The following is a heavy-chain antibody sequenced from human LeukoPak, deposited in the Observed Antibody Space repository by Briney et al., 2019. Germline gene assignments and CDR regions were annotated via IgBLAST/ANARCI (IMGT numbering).Heavy chain of an antibody. CDR3: ALAVAGEVDY. CDR1: GFTFSSYS. D-gene: IGHD6-19*01. CDR2: ISSSSSYI. V-gene: IGHV3-21*01. Sequence: GGSLRLSCEASGFTFSSYSMNWVRQAPGKGLEWVSSISSSSSYIYYADSVKGRFTISRDNAKNSLYLQMNSLRAEDTAVYYCALAVAGEVDYWGQGTLVTVSS. J-gene: IGHJ4*02.